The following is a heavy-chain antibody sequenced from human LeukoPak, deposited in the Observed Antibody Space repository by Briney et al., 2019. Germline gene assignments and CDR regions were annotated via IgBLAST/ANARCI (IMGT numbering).Heavy chain of an antibody. Sequence: GASVKVSCKASGYTFTSYDINWVRQATGQGLEWMGWMSPDSGYTGYAQTFQGRVTLTRNTSVSTAFMELSSLRSEDTAVYYCARDPLAYCAGDCYHRFFDYWGQGTLVTVSS. D-gene: IGHD2-21*02. V-gene: IGHV1-8*01. CDR1: GYTFTSYD. J-gene: IGHJ4*02. CDR2: MSPDSGYT. CDR3: ARDPLAYCAGDCYHRFFDY.